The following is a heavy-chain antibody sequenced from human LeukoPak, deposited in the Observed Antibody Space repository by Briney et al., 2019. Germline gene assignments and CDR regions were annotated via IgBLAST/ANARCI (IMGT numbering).Heavy chain of an antibody. J-gene: IGHJ6*03. CDR2: MNPNSGNT. V-gene: IGHV1-8*01. Sequence: ASVKVPCKASGYTFTSYDINWVRQATGQGLEWMGWMNPNSGNTGYAQKFQGRVTMTRNTSISTAYMELSSLRSEDTAVYYCARGVKGSIRHRKYYYYYMDVWGKGTTVTVSS. CDR1: GYTFTSYD. D-gene: IGHD2/OR15-2a*01. CDR3: ARGVKGSIRHRKYYYYYMDV.